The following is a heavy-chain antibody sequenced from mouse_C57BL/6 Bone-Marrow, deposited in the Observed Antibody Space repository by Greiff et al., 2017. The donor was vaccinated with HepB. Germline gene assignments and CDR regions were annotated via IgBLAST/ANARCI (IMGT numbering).Heavy chain of an antibody. CDR2: ISDGGSYT. D-gene: IGHD1-1*01. V-gene: IGHV5-4*01. CDR3: ARDTTVVGWYFDV. Sequence: EVQLVESGGGLVKPGGSLKLSCAASGFTFSSYAMSWVRQTPEKRLEWVATISDGGSYTYYPDNVKGRFTISRDNAKNNLYLQMSHLKSEDTAMYYCARDTTVVGWYFDVWGTGTTVTVSS. J-gene: IGHJ1*03. CDR1: GFTFSSYA.